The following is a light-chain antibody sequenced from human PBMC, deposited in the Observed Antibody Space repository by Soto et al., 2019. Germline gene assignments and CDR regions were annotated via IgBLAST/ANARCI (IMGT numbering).Light chain of an antibody. CDR2: AAS. V-gene: IGKV1-12*01. CDR1: PGIRRW. Sequence: DIQMTPSTSSVSASVGDRVTITCLASPGIRRWLAWDQQKPGKSPKLLIYAASSLQSGVPSRFSGSGSGTDVTLTISSLQTEDFATYYCQQANSFPLTFGGGTKVEIK. CDR3: QQANSFPLT. J-gene: IGKJ4*01.